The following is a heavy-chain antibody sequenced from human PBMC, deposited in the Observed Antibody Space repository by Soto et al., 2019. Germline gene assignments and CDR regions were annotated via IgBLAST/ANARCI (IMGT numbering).Heavy chain of an antibody. Sequence: SVKVSCKASGCTFSSYAISWVRQAPGQGLEWMGGIIPIFGTANYAQKFQGRVTITADESTSTAYMELSSLRSEDTAVYYCARGGHGYCSSTSCFLGYCSGGSRYDYYGMDVWGQGTTVTVSS. V-gene: IGHV1-69*13. CDR1: GCTFSSYA. CDR2: IIPIFGTA. J-gene: IGHJ6*02. D-gene: IGHD2-15*01. CDR3: ARGGHGYCSSTSCFLGYCSGGSRYDYYGMDV.